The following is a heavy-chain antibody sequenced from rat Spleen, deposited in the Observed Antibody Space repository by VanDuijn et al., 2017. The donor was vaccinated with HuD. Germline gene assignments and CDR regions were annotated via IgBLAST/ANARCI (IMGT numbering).Heavy chain of an antibody. Sequence: EVQLVESGGGLVQPGRSLKLSCAASGFTFSDYYMAWVRQAPKKGLEWVASVSYEGSGTYYRDSVKGRFTISRDNVKSTLYLQMNSLRSEDTATYYCARQDIIMAANWFAYWGQGTLVTVSS. CDR2: VSYEGSGT. CDR3: ARQDIIMAANWFAY. J-gene: IGHJ3*01. CDR1: GFTFSDYY. V-gene: IGHV5-22*01. D-gene: IGHD1-2*01.